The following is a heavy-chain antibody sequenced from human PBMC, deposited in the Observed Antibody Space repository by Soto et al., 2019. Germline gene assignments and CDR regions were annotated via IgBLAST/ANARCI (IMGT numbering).Heavy chain of an antibody. CDR1: GFMFIAYT. V-gene: IGHV3-21*01. D-gene: IGHD1-26*01. CDR2: ITSTTRDI. Sequence: LRLSCAASGFMFIAYTMNWVRQAPGKGLEWVSSITSTTRDIYYADSVKGRFTISRDNARNSLYLHLDSLRAEDTAVYYCARPYSGSYSFDYWGQGTLVTVSS. CDR3: ARPYSGSYSFDY. J-gene: IGHJ4*02.